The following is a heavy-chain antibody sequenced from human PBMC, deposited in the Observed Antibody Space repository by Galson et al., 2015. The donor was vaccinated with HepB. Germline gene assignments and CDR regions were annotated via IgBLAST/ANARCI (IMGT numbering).Heavy chain of an antibody. Sequence: SETLSLTCTVSGGSISSSSYYWGWIRQPPGKGLEWIGSIYYSGSTYYNPSLKSRVTISVDTSKNQFSLKLSSVTAADTAVYYCASLTTIFGVDIDYYMDVWGKGTTVTVSS. D-gene: IGHD3-3*01. CDR1: GGSISSSSYY. J-gene: IGHJ6*03. V-gene: IGHV4-39*07. CDR2: IYYSGST. CDR3: ASLTTIFGVDIDYYMDV.